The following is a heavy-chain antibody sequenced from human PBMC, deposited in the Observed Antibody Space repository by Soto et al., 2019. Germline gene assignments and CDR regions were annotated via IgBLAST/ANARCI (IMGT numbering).Heavy chain of an antibody. D-gene: IGHD1-26*01. V-gene: IGHV4-39*01. CDR1: GGXISSSNYH. J-gene: IGHJ4*02. CDR3: ARHVGNSPPGS. Sequence: QLQLQESGPGLVXPXXXXSLTCTVSGGXISSSNYHWGWIRQPPGKGLEWIGSMYYSGSTYYNPSLKSRVTISVDTSKNQFSLKLTSVXXADXAXXHXARHVGNSPPGSWGQGTLVTVSS. CDR2: MYYSGST.